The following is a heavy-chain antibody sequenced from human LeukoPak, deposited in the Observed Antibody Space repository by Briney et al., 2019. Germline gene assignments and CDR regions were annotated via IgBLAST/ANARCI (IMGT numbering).Heavy chain of an antibody. CDR2: ISSSGSNT. D-gene: IGHD4-17*01. CDR3: AKDSYAHYYHYGMDV. V-gene: IGHV3-48*03. J-gene: IGHJ6*02. CDR1: GFTFSNYE. Sequence: PGGSLRLSCAASGFTFSNYEMNWVRQAPGKGLEWVSYISSSGSNTYYADSVKGRFTISRDNSKNTLYLQMNSLRAEDTAVYYCAKDSYAHYYHYGMDVWGQGTTVTVSS.